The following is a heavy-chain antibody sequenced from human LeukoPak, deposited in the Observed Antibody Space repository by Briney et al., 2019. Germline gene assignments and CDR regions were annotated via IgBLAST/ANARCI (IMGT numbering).Heavy chain of an antibody. Sequence: PSETLSLTCAVYGGSLSGYYWSWISQSPGKGLEWIAEINHSGSTNYNPSLKSRVTISVDTSKKQVSLKLNSVAAADTAVYYCARDGYSGSDALWGQGTLVTVSS. V-gene: IGHV4-34*01. CDR3: ARDGYSGSDAL. D-gene: IGHD5-12*01. J-gene: IGHJ4*02. CDR2: INHSGST. CDR1: GGSLSGYY.